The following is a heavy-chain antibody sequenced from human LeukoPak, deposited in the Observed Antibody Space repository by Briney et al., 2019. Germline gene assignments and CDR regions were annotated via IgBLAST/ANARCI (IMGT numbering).Heavy chain of an antibody. J-gene: IGHJ6*02. CDR2: ISAYNGNT. CDR3: ARDPKASLTAMALEGYYYGMDV. CDR1: GYTFTSYD. Sequence: ASVKVSCKASGYTFTSYDINWVRQATGQGLEWMGWISAYNGNTNYAQKLQGRVTMTTDTSTSTAYMELRSLRSDDTAVYYCARDPKASLTAMALEGYYYGMDVWGQGTTVTVSS. V-gene: IGHV1-18*01. D-gene: IGHD5-18*01.